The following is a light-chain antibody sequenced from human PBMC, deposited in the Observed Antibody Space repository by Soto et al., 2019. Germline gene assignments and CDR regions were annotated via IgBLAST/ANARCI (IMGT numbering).Light chain of an antibody. J-gene: IGKJ4*01. V-gene: IGKV3-11*01. CDR2: SAS. CDR1: QSVSVN. CDR3: QERNRWPRGT. Sequence: EVVLTQSPAILSLSPGERATLSCRASQSVSVNLGWYQQKPGQAPRPLIYSASDRAPGIPARFSGSGSGTDFTLTISSLKPEDFAVYYCQERNRWPRGTFGAGTKVDIK.